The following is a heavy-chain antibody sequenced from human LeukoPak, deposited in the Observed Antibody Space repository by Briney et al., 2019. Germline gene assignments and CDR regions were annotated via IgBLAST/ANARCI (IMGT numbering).Heavy chain of an antibody. Sequence: GRSLRLSCAASGFTFSDFGMHWVCQAPGKGLESVAVISHDGNSKYSADSVKGRFTISRDNSKNTLFLQMDSLRVEDTAVYYCAKDRSYSGYEPLDYWGQGTLVTVSS. D-gene: IGHD1-26*01. V-gene: IGHV3-30*18. J-gene: IGHJ4*02. CDR2: ISHDGNSK. CDR3: AKDRSYSGYEPLDY. CDR1: GFTFSDFG.